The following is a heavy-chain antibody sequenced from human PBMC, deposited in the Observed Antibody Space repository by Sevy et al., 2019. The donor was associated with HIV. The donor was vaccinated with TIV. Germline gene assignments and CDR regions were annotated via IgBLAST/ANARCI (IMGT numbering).Heavy chain of an antibody. CDR3: ARAKPILAYCGGDCYFDAFDI. CDR1: GYTFTSYG. D-gene: IGHD2-21*01. J-gene: IGHJ3*02. CDR2: ISAYNGNT. Sequence: ASVKVSCKASGYTFTSYGISWVRQAPGQGLEWMGWISAYNGNTNYAQKLQGRVTMTTDTSTSTAYMELRSLRSDDTAVYYCARAKPILAYCGGDCYFDAFDIWGQGTMVTVSS. V-gene: IGHV1-18*01.